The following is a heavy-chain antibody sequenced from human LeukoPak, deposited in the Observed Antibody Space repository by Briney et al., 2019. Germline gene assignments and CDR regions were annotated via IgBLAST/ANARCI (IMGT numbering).Heavy chain of an antibody. CDR2: IKPSGDST. CDR3: ARGRNSRAEDY. CDR1: GYTFTSYY. J-gene: IGHJ4*02. Sequence: ASVKVSCKAPGYTFTSYYIHWVRQAPGQGLEWMGIIKPSGDSTNYAQKFQGRVTMTRDTSTSTVYMELSSLRSEDTAVYYCARGRNSRAEDYWGQGTLVTVSS. V-gene: IGHV1-46*01. D-gene: IGHD4-23*01.